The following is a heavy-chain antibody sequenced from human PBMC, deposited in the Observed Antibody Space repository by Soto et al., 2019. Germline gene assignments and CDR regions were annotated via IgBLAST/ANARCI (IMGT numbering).Heavy chain of an antibody. V-gene: IGHV1-58*01. J-gene: IGHJ4*02. CDR1: GFTFTSSA. D-gene: IGHD5-18*01. CDR3: AADKGKTAMAYAQ. Sequence: SVKVSCKASGFTFTSSAVQWVRQARGQRLEWIGWIVVGSGNTNYAQKFQERVTITRDMSTSTAYMELSSLRSEDTAVYYCAADKGKTAMAYAQWGQGTLVTVSS. CDR2: IVVGSGNT.